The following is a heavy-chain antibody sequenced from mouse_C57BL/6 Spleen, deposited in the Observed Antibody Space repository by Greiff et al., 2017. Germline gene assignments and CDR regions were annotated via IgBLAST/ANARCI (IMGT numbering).Heavy chain of an antibody. D-gene: IGHD2-5*01. CDR3: TRNSNFAY. CDR2: IDPETGGT. Sequence: VQLQESGAELVRPGASVTLSCKASGYTFTDYEMHWVKQTPVHGLEWIGAIDPETGGTAYNQKFKGKAILTADKSSSTAYMELRSLTSEDSAVYYCTRNSNFAYWGQGTLVTVSA. J-gene: IGHJ3*01. CDR1: GYTFTDYE. V-gene: IGHV1-15*01.